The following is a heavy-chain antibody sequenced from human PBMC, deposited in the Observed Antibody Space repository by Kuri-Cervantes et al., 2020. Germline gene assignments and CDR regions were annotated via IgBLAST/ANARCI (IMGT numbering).Heavy chain of an antibody. CDR1: GFTFSSYG. V-gene: IGHV3-30*18. J-gene: IGHJ4*02. Sequence: GGSLRLSCAASGFTFSSYGMHWVRQAPGKGLEWVAVISYDGSNKYYADSVKGRFTISRDNSMNTLYLQMNSLRAEDTAVYYCAKAYDYVWGSYRPYFDYWGQGTLVTVSS. CDR3: AKAYDYVWGSYRPYFDY. CDR2: ISYDGSNK. D-gene: IGHD3-16*02.